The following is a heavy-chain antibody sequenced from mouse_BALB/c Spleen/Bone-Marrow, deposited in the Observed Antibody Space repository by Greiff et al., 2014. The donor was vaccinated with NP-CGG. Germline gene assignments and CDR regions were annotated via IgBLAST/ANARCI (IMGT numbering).Heavy chain of an antibody. CDR3: ARKYGDY. D-gene: IGHD2-10*02. Sequence: VKLQESGAELVRPGSSVKISCKASGYVFSSYWMNWVKQRPGQGLEWIGQFYPGDGDTNYNGKFKGKATLTADKSSSTAYMQLSSLTSEDSAVYFCARKYGDYWGQGTTLTVSS. CDR2: FYPGDGDT. V-gene: IGHV1-80*01. J-gene: IGHJ2*01. CDR1: GYVFSSYW.